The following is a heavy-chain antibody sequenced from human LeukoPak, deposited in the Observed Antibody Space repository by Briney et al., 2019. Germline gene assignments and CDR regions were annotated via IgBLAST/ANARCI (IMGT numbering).Heavy chain of an antibody. CDR1: GGSISSYY. CDR2: ISSSGSTI. V-gene: IGHV3-11*04. D-gene: IGHD1-14*01. CDR3: AREGLDRGYFDY. J-gene: IGHJ4*02. Sequence: LSLTCTVSGGSISSYYWSWIRQAPGKGLEWISYISSSGSTIYYADSVKGRFTISRDNAKNSLYLQMNSLRAEDTAVYYCAREGLDRGYFDYWGQGTLVTVSS.